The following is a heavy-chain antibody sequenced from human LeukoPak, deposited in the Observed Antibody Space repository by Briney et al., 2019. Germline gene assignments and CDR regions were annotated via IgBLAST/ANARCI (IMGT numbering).Heavy chain of an antibody. Sequence: SETLSLTCTVSGGSISSYYWSWVRQPAGKGLEWIGRIYTSGSTNYNPSLKSRVTMSVDTSKNQFSLKLSSVTAADTAVYYCARDSSTYYGSGMVFDYWGQGTLVTVSS. D-gene: IGHD3-10*01. CDR3: ARDSSTYYGSGMVFDY. CDR1: GGSISSYY. CDR2: IYTSGST. V-gene: IGHV4-4*07. J-gene: IGHJ4*02.